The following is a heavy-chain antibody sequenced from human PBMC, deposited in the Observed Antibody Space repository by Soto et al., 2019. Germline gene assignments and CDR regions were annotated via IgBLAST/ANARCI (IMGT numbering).Heavy chain of an antibody. V-gene: IGHV4-31*03. CDR2: ISYSGST. Sequence: SETLSLTCTVSGASIVSRGFYFTCIGEGPWKGLEWIGYISYSGSTNYSPSLKSRLNISIDTSDNHFSLKPTSVTAADTAVYYCARQSTVTGNYYFDSWGQGTLVTVSS. J-gene: IGHJ4*02. D-gene: IGHD4-17*01. CDR3: ARQSTVTGNYYFDS. CDR1: GASIVSRGFY.